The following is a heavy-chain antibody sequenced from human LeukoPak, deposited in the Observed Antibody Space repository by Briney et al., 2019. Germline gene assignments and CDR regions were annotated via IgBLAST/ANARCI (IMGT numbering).Heavy chain of an antibody. CDR3: TTERIGSSGYYYVRYFDY. V-gene: IGHV3-15*01. Sequence: PGGSLRLSCAASGFTFSNAWMSWVRQAPGKGLEWVGRIKSKTDGGTTDYAAPVKGRFTISRDDSKNTLYLQMNSLKTEDTAVYYCTTERIGSSGYYYVRYFDYWGQGTLVTVSS. D-gene: IGHD3-22*01. CDR2: IKSKTDGGTT. J-gene: IGHJ4*02. CDR1: GFTFSNAW.